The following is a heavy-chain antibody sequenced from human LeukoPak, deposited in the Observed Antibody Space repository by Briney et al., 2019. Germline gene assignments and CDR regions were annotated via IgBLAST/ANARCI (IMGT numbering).Heavy chain of an antibody. J-gene: IGHJ5*02. CDR2: IYYSGST. Sequence: SETLSLTCTVSGGSISGYYWSWIRQSPGKGLEWIAYIYYSGSTNYNPSLKSRVTISVDTSKNQFSLKLSSVTAADTAVYYCARHKSNVGFCSGSTCYWWLDPWGQGTLVTVSS. V-gene: IGHV4-59*08. D-gene: IGHD2-15*01. CDR1: GGSISGYY. CDR3: ARHKSNVGFCSGSTCYWWLDP.